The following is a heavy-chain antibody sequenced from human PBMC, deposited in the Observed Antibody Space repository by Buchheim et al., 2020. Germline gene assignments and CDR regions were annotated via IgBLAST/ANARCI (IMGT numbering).Heavy chain of an antibody. J-gene: IGHJ6*03. CDR2: LSGSGLST. CDR1: GFTFSTYA. CDR3: ARDISFDFWTGDSLKTYYYYYMDV. V-gene: IGHV3-23*01. Sequence: EIQLLESGGGLVQPGGSLRLSCAASGFTFSTYAMNWVRQAPGKGLEWVAALSGSGLSTYYADSVKGRFTISRDNSKNTMVLQMDSLRAEDTAIYYCARDISFDFWTGDSLKTYYYYYMDVWGRGTT. D-gene: IGHD3/OR15-3a*01.